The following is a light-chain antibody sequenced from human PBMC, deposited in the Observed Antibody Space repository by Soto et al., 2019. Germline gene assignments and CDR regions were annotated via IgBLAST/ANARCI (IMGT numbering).Light chain of an antibody. CDR1: QSLLHNNGYNY. CDR2: LGS. J-gene: IGKJ1*01. V-gene: IGKV2-28*01. CDR3: SQTLQTWT. Sequence: DIVMTQSPLSLPVTPGEPASISCRSSQSLLHNNGYNYLDWYLQKPGQSPQLLIYLGSNRASGVPDRFSGSGSGTNFTLKIRRGESEDVEFYYCSQTLQTWTFGQGTKVEIK.